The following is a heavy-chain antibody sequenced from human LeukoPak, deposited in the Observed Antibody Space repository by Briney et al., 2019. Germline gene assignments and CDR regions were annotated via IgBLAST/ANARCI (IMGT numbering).Heavy chain of an antibody. D-gene: IGHD3-22*01. Sequence: PGGSLRLSCAASGFTFSNYAIHWVRQAPGKGLEWVAVIAADGRDKHHADSVKGRFTISRDNSKNTLYLQMNSLRVEDTAVYYCAREWASSGYYFYPWFDYWGQGTLVTVSS. V-gene: IGHV3-30*04. J-gene: IGHJ4*02. CDR2: IAADGRDK. CDR1: GFTFSNYA. CDR3: AREWASSGYYFYPWFDY.